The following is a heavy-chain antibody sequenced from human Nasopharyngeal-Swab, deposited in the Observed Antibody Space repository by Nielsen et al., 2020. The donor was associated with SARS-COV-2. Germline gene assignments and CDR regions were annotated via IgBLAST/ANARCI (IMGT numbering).Heavy chain of an antibody. CDR3: ASIRFGELIYY. J-gene: IGHJ4*02. CDR1: GFTFSSYP. V-gene: IGHV3-30*04. CDR2: ISYGGGDE. Sequence: GESLKISCEASGFTFSSYPMQWVRRAPGKGLEWVSVISYGGGDEHYADSAKGRFTISRDNSKNTLYLQMNSLRAEDTAVYYCASIRFGELIYYWGQGTLVTVST. D-gene: IGHD3-10*01.